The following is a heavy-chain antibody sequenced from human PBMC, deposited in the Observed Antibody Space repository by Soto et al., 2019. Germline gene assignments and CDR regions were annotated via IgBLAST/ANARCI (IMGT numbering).Heavy chain of an antibody. V-gene: IGHV4-39*01. Sequence: SGTLFLTCTVSGGPLSSSSYYLGWVRPPPGKGLEWIGSIYYSGSTYYNPSLKSRVTISVDTSKNQFSLKLSSVTAADTAVYYCARHGSPSGIVATTPGGMDVWGQGTTVTVSS. D-gene: IGHD5-12*01. CDR1: GGPLSSSSYY. J-gene: IGHJ6*02. CDR2: IYYSGST. CDR3: ARHGSPSGIVATTPGGMDV.